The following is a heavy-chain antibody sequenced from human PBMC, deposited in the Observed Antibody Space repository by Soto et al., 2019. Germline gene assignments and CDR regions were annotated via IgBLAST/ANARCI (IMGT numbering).Heavy chain of an antibody. CDR2: IWYDGSNK. J-gene: IGHJ6*02. V-gene: IGHV3-33*01. D-gene: IGHD2-15*01. CDR1: GFTFSSYG. Sequence: QVQLVESGGGVVQPGRSLRLSCAASGFTFSSYGMHWVRQAPGKGLEWVAVIWYDGSNKYYADSVKGRFTISRDNSKNTLYLQMNSLRAEDTAVYYCARDPSPGYCSGGSCYATYYGMDVWGQGTTVTVSS. CDR3: ARDPSPGYCSGGSCYATYYGMDV.